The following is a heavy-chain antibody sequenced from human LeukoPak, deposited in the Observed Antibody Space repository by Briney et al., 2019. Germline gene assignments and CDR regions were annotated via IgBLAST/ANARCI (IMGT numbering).Heavy chain of an antibody. J-gene: IGHJ4*02. V-gene: IGHV3-21*01. Sequence: GGSLRLSCAASGFTFSSYSMNWVRQAPGKGLEWVPSISSSSSYIYYADSVKGRFTISRDNAKNSLYLQMNSLRAEDTAVYYCARVSVLLWFGELFYFDYWGQGTLVTVSS. D-gene: IGHD3-10*01. CDR1: GFTFSSYS. CDR2: ISSSSSYI. CDR3: ARVSVLLWFGELFYFDY.